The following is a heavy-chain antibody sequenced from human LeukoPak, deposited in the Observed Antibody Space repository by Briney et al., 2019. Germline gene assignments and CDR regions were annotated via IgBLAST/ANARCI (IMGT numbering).Heavy chain of an antibody. J-gene: IGHJ4*02. CDR3: AKLTQQHQGDY. Sequence: TGGSLRLSCAASGFNFSSYGMSWVRQAPGKGLEWVAVISYDGSNKYYADSVKGRFTISRDNSKNTLYLQMNSLRAEDTAVYYCAKLTQQHQGDYWGQGTLVTVSS. CDR2: ISYDGSNK. CDR1: GFNFSSYG. V-gene: IGHV3-30*18. D-gene: IGHD6-13*01.